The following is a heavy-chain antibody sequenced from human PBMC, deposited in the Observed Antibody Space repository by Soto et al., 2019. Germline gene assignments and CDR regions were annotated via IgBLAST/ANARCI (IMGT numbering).Heavy chain of an antibody. Sequence: PGGSLRLSCAASGFTFSSYWMHWVRQAPGKGLVWVSRIKSDGSGAIYADSVKGRFTVSRDNAKNTLYLQVNSLRAEDTAVYYCAKEFWSGPFDYWGQGTLVTVSS. J-gene: IGHJ4*02. CDR3: AKEFWSGPFDY. CDR1: GFTFSSYW. CDR2: IKSDGSGA. D-gene: IGHD3-3*01. V-gene: IGHV3-74*01.